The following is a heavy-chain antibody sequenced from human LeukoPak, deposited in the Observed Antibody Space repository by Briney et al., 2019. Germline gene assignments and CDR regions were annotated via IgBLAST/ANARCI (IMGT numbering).Heavy chain of an antibody. J-gene: IGHJ4*02. Sequence: ASVKVSCKASGYTFTGYYMHWVRQAPGQGLEWMGWINPNSGGTNYAQKFQGRVSMTGDTSISTAYMELSSLRSDDTAVYYCARDPVSSSGWWEFDYWGQGTLVTVSS. CDR1: GYTFTGYY. V-gene: IGHV1-2*02. D-gene: IGHD6-19*01. CDR3: ARDPVSSSGWWEFDY. CDR2: INPNSGGT.